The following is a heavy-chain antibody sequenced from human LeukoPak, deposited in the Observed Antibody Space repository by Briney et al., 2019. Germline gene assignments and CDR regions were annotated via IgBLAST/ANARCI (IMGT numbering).Heavy chain of an antibody. Sequence: GGSPRLSCAASGFTFSSYSMNWVRQAPGKGLEWVSSISSSSSYIYYADSVKGRFTISRGNAKNSLYLQMNSLRAEDTAVYYCALIEYSSSDDAFDIWGQGTMVTVSS. J-gene: IGHJ3*02. CDR2: ISSSSSYI. CDR3: ALIEYSSSDDAFDI. V-gene: IGHV3-21*01. D-gene: IGHD6-6*01. CDR1: GFTFSSYS.